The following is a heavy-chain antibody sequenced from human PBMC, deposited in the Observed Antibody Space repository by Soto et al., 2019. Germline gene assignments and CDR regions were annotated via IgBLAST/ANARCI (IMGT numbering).Heavy chain of an antibody. D-gene: IGHD3-22*01. Sequence: ASVKVSCKVSGYTFTDYYMHWVQQAPVKGLEWMGLVDPEDGETIYAEKFQGRVTITADTSTDTAYMELSSLRSEDTAVYYCATMLYSQYDSSGYFDYWGQGTLVTLSS. J-gene: IGHJ4*02. CDR3: ATMLYSQYDSSGYFDY. CDR1: GYTFTDYY. V-gene: IGHV1-69-2*01. CDR2: VDPEDGET.